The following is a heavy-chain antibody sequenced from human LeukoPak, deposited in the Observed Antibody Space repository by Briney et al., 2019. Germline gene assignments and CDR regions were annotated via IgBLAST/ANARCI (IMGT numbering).Heavy chain of an antibody. CDR2: IYYSGST. D-gene: IGHD3-10*01. CDR1: GGSISSSSYY. Sequence: SETLSLTCTVSGGSISSSSYYWGWIRQPPGKGLEWIGSIYYSGSTYYNPSLKSRVTISVDTSKNQFSLKLSSVTAADTAVYYCARAFGGPPDYWGQGTLVTVSS. J-gene: IGHJ4*02. CDR3: ARAFGGPPDY. V-gene: IGHV4-39*07.